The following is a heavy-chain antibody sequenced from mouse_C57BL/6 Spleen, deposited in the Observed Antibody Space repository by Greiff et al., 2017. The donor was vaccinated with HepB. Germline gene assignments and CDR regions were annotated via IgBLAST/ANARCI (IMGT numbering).Heavy chain of an antibody. J-gene: IGHJ3*01. Sequence: QVQLKESGAELLKPGASVKLSCKATGYTFTGYWIEWVKQRPGHGLEWIGEMLPGSGSTNYNEKLKGKATFTAETSSNTAYMQLSSLTTEDSAIYYCARSGTGFAYWGQGTLVTVSA. CDR1: GYTFTGYW. CDR3: ARSGTGFAY. D-gene: IGHD4-1*01. CDR2: MLPGSGST. V-gene: IGHV1-9*01.